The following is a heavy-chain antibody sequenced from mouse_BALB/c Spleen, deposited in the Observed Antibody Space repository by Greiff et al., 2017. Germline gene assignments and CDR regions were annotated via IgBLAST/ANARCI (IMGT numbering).Heavy chain of an antibody. J-gene: IGHJ4*01. Sequence: VKLMESGPGLVQPSQSLSITCTVSGFSLTSYGVHWVRQSPGKGLEWLGVIWSGGSTDYNAAFISRLSISKDNSKSQVFFKMNSLQANDTAIYYCARNGWLLGAMDYWGQGTSVTVSS. CDR1: GFSLTSYG. V-gene: IGHV2-2*02. CDR2: IWSGGST. D-gene: IGHD2-3*01. CDR3: ARNGWLLGAMDY.